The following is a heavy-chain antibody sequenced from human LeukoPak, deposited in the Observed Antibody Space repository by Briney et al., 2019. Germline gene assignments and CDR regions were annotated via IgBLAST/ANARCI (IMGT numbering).Heavy chain of an antibody. V-gene: IGHV4-34*01. CDR3: ARLPAAAIGWFDP. D-gene: IGHD2-2*01. Sequence: PSETLSLTCAVYGGSFSGYYWSWIRQPPGKGLEWIGEINHSGSTNYNPSLKSRVTISVDTSKNQFSLKLSSVTAADTAVYYCARLPAAAIGWFDPWGQGTLVTVSS. CDR2: INHSGST. J-gene: IGHJ5*02. CDR1: GGSFSGYY.